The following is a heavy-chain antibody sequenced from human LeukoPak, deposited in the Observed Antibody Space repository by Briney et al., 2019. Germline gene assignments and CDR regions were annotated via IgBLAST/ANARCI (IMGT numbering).Heavy chain of an antibody. J-gene: IGHJ4*02. CDR1: GGSISSSSYY. D-gene: IGHD2-2*01. V-gene: IGHV4-39*01. CDR2: IYYSGST. Sequence: PPETLSLTCTVSGGSISSSSYYWGWIRQPPGKGLEWIGSIYYSGSTYYNPSLKSRVTISVDTSKNQFSLKLSSVTAADTAVYYCASLHRYCSSTSCYARAWDYWGQGTLVTVSS. CDR3: ASLHRYCSSTSCYARAWDY.